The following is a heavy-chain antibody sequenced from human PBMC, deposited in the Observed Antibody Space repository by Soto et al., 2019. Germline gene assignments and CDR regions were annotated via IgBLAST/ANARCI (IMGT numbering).Heavy chain of an antibody. CDR3: ARASSGYSSSWPPAYYYYGMDV. Sequence: SQTLSLTCAISGDSVSSNSAAWNWIRQSPSRGLEWLGRTYYRSKWYNDYAVSVKSRITINPDTSKNQFSLQLNSVTPEDTAVYYCARASSGYSSSWPPAYYYYGMDVWGQGTTVTVSS. CDR1: GDSVSSNSAA. J-gene: IGHJ6*02. V-gene: IGHV6-1*01. CDR2: TYYRSKWYN. D-gene: IGHD6-13*01.